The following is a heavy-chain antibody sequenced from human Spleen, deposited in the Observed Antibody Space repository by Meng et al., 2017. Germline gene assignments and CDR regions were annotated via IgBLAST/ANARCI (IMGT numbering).Heavy chain of an antibody. J-gene: IGHJ4*02. CDR2: IFHTGST. D-gene: IGHD4-17*01. CDR3: ARDNYGDYGY. CDR1: VDSISSSNW. V-gene: IGHV4-4*02. Sequence: QVQLQESGPGRVKPSGTLSLTCAVSVDSISSSNWWGWVRQPPGKGLEWIGEIFHTGSTNYNPSLKSRVTISIDKSKNQFSLKLTSVTAADTAIYYCARDNYGDYGYWGQGTLVTVSS.